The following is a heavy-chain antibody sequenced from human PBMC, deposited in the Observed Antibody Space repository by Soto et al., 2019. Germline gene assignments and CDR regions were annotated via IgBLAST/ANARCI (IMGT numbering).Heavy chain of an antibody. CDR2: INHSGST. J-gene: IGHJ6*04. CDR3: ARLPAKSCYYYYGMDV. V-gene: IGHV4-34*01. Sequence: PSETLSLTCAVYGGSFSGYYWSWIRQPPGKGLEWIGEINHSGSTNYNPSFKSRVTISVDTSKNQFSLKLNSVTAAATAVYYCARLPAKSCYYYYGMDVLDKATTVTASS. CDR1: GGSFSGYY.